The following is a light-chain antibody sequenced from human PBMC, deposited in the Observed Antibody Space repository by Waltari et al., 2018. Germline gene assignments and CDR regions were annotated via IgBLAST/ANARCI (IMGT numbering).Light chain of an antibody. J-gene: IGKJ1*01. V-gene: IGKV1D-8*03. CDR2: AAS. CDR1: SGISRY. CDR3: QQYYSFPPWT. Sequence: VIWMTQSPSLLSASTGDRVTISCRMSSGISRYLAWYQQKPGKAPELLIYAASTLQSGVPSRFSGSGSGTDFTLTISCLQSEDFATYYCQQYYSFPPWTFGQGTKVEIK.